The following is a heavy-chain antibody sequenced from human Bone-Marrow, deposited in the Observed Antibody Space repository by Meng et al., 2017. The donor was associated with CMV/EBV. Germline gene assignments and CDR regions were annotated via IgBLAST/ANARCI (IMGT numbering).Heavy chain of an antibody. J-gene: IGHJ6*02. CDR2: IKQDGSEK. Sequence: GGSLRLSCAASGFTFRTYWMSWVRQAPGKGLEWVGNIKQDGSEKYYVSSVKGRFTISRDNAKNSLYLQLNSLRAEDTAVYYCARDLYYDFWSGFSDYGMDVWGQGTTVTVSS. D-gene: IGHD3-3*01. CDR3: ARDLYYDFWSGFSDYGMDV. CDR1: GFTFRTYW. V-gene: IGHV3-7*01.